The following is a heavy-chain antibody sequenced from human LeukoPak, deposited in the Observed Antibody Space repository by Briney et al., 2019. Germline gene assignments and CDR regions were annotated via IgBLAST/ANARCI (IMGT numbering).Heavy chain of an antibody. CDR2: ISTSSSTI. D-gene: IGHD6-19*01. V-gene: IGHV3-48*02. Sequence: GGSLRLSCAASGFTFGSYSMNWVRQAPGKGLEWVSYISTSSSTIYYADSVKGRFTISRDNAKHSLYLQMNSLRDEDTAVYYCARGPVAGTPYYYYYYMDVWGKGTTVTVSS. CDR1: GFTFGSYS. CDR3: ARGPVAGTPYYYYYYMDV. J-gene: IGHJ6*03.